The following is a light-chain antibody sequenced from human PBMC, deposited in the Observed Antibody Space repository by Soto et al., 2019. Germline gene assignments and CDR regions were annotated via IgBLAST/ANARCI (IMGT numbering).Light chain of an antibody. CDR1: QSVSNSY. Sequence: EIVLTQSPGTLSLSPGERATLSCRASQSVSNSYLAWYQQKPGQAPRLLIYDASSRATGIPDRFSGSGSGTDFTLTISRLEPEDFAVYYWKQYDSSPPRFSFDPGTKVDIK. CDR3: KQYDSSPPRFS. CDR2: DAS. J-gene: IGKJ3*01. V-gene: IGKV3-20*01.